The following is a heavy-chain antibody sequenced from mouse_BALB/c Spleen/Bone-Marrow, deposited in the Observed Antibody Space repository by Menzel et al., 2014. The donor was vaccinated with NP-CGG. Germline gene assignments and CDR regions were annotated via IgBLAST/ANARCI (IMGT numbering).Heavy chain of an antibody. CDR1: GFTFSSYG. V-gene: IGHV5-6-3*01. Sequence: EVKLMESGGGLVQPGGSLKLSCAAPGFTFSSYGMSWVRQTPDKRLELVATINSNGGSTYYPDSVKGRFTISRDNAKNTLYLQMSSLKSEDTAMYYCARDYYGSSDYWGQGTTLTVSS. J-gene: IGHJ2*01. D-gene: IGHD1-1*01. CDR2: INSNGGST. CDR3: ARDYYGSSDY.